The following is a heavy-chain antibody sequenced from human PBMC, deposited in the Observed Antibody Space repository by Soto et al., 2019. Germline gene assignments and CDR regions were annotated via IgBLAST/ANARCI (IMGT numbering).Heavy chain of an antibody. V-gene: IGHV3-23*01. CDR3: AKDSTYCGGDCYHNWFDP. CDR2: ISGSGGST. D-gene: IGHD2-21*02. J-gene: IGHJ5*02. CDR1: GFNFSSYA. Sequence: GGSVRLSCAASGFNFSSYAMSWVRQAPGKGLEWVSAISGSGGSTYYADSVKGRFTISRDNSKNTLYLQMNSLRAEDTAVYYCAKDSTYCGGDCYHNWFDPWGQGTRVTVSS.